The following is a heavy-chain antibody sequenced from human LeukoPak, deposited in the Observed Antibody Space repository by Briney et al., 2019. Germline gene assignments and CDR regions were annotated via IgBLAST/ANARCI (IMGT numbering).Heavy chain of an antibody. J-gene: IGHJ4*02. Sequence: ASVKVSCKASGHTFTRYYIHWVRQAPGQGLEWMGIINPSGGSTTYTQKFQGRVTVTGDTSTSTVYMELSSLRSEDTAVYYCARGPYRYFDYWGQGTLVTVSS. CDR2: INPSGGST. V-gene: IGHV1-46*01. CDR3: ARGPYRYFDY. CDR1: GHTFTRYY. D-gene: IGHD5-18*01.